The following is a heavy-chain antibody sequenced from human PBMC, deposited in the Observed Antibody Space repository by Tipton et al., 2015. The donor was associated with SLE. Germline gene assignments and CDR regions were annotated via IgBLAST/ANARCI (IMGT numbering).Heavy chain of an antibody. Sequence: SLRLSCAASGFTFSTFSMNWVRQAPGRGLEWVASISSSGNYIYYADSMKGRFTISRDNAKNSLYLQINSLRADDTAVYYCARASGSEGWYFDLWGRGTLVTVSS. CDR1: GFTFSTFS. D-gene: IGHD1-26*01. V-gene: IGHV3-21*01. CDR2: ISSSGNYI. CDR3: ARASGSEGWYFDL. J-gene: IGHJ2*01.